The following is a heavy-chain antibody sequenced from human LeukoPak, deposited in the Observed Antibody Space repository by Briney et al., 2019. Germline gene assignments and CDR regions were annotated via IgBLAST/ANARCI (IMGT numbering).Heavy chain of an antibody. Sequence: PGGSLRLSCAASGFTFSSYSMNWVRQAPGKGLEWVSSISSSSSYIYYADSVKGRFTISRDNAKNSLYLQMNSLRAEDTAVYYCASAPDDFWSGYRNWFDPWGQGTLVTVSS. CDR2: ISSSSSYI. D-gene: IGHD3-3*01. V-gene: IGHV3-21*01. J-gene: IGHJ5*02. CDR3: ASAPDDFWSGYRNWFDP. CDR1: GFTFSSYS.